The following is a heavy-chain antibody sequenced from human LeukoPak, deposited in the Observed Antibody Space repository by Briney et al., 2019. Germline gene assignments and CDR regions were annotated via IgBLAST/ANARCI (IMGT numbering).Heavy chain of an antibody. CDR2: FDPEDGET. CDR1: GYTLTELS. Sequence: ASVTVSCKVSGYTLTELSMHWVRQAPGKGLEWMGGFDPEDGETIYAQKFQGRVTMTEDTSTDTAYMELSSLRSEDTAVYYCATDHKATGAFDIWGQGTMVTVSS. D-gene: IGHD5-12*01. V-gene: IGHV1-24*01. J-gene: IGHJ3*02. CDR3: ATDHKATGAFDI.